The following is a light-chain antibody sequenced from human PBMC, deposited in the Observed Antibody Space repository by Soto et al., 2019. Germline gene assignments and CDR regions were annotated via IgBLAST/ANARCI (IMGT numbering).Light chain of an antibody. V-gene: IGKV3-11*01. CDR3: QQRSNWRGT. J-gene: IGKJ3*01. Sequence: EIVLTQSPATLSLSPGERATLSCRASQSVSSYLAWYQQKPGQAPRLLIYDVSNKATGIPARFSGSGSGTDFTLTISSLEPEDFAVYYCQQRSNWRGTFGPGTKVDIK. CDR2: DVS. CDR1: QSVSSY.